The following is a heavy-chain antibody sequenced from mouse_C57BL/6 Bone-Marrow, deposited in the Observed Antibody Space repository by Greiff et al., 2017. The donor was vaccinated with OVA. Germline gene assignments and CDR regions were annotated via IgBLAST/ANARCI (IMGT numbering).Heavy chain of an antibody. Sequence: EVKVVESEGGLVQPGSSMKLSCTASGFTFSDYYMAWVRQVPEKGLEWVANINYDGSSTYYLDSLKSRFIISRDNAKNILYLQMSSLKSEDTATYYCARDRDYSNSFDYWGQGTTLTVSS. CDR3: ARDRDYSNSFDY. J-gene: IGHJ2*01. CDR2: INYDGSST. D-gene: IGHD2-5*01. CDR1: GFTFSDYY. V-gene: IGHV5-16*01.